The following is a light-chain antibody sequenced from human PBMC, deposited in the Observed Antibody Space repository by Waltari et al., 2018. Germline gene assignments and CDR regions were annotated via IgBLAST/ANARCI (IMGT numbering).Light chain of an antibody. CDR2: ECS. J-gene: IGLJ3*02. CDR3: CSYAGSNSWV. V-gene: IGLV2-23*01. CDR1: GSDVGSSSL. Sequence: QSALTQPASVSGFPGQSITISCSGTGSDVGSSSLVSWYQKQPGKAPKLIIDECSERPSGVSMRWSGAKAGGTASLTISGLQPEDEADYYCCSYAGSNSWVFGGGTKLTVL.